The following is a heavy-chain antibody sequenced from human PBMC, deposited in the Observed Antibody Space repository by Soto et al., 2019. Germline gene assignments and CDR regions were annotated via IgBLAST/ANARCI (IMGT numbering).Heavy chain of an antibody. CDR2: INHSGST. J-gene: IGHJ4*02. V-gene: IGHV4-34*01. D-gene: IGHD6-19*01. CDR1: GGSFSGYY. CDR3: ARGYKRTPGIAVAGTPYYFDY. Sequence: SETLSLTCAVYGGSFSGYYWSWIRQPPGKGLEWIGEINHSGSTNYNPSLKSRVTISVDTSKNQFSLKLSSVTAADTAVYYCARGYKRTPGIAVAGTPYYFDYWGQGTLVTVSS.